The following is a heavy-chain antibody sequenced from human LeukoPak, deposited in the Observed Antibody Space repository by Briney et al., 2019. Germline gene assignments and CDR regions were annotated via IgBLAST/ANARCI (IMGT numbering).Heavy chain of an antibody. Sequence: SETLSLTCTISGDSTSSDRYYGGWVRQPPGKGLEWIGNIYYSGSTYYNPSLKGRVTMSVDTSKNQFFLKLNSVTAADTAVYYCARGRPYSGGYHLDYWGQGTLVTVSS. CDR2: IYYSGST. CDR1: GDSTSSDRYY. J-gene: IGHJ4*02. V-gene: IGHV4-39*01. CDR3: ARGRPYSGGYHLDY. D-gene: IGHD1-26*01.